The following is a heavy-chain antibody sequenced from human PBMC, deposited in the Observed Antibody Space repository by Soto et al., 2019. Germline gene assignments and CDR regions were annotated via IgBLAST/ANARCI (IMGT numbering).Heavy chain of an antibody. CDR1: GGSISSGGYY. J-gene: IGHJ4*02. V-gene: IGHV4-31*03. CDR2: IYYSGST. D-gene: IGHD5-12*01. Sequence: SETLSLTCTVSGGSISSGGYYWSWIRQHPGKGLEWIGYIYYSGSTYYNPSLKSRVTISVDTSKNQFSLKLSSVTAADTAVYYFARVSGYVEMATIVDYWGQGTLVTVSS. CDR3: ARVSGYVEMATIVDY.